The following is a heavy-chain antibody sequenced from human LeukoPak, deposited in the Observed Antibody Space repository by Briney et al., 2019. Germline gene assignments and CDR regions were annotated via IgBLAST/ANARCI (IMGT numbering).Heavy chain of an antibody. CDR2: IWYDGSNK. D-gene: IGHD1-26*01. CDR1: GFTFSSYG. CDR3: ARGCCGSYDRAFDF. J-gene: IGHJ3*01. Sequence: PGRSLRLSCAASGFTFSSYGMHWVRQAPGKGLEWVAVIWYDGSNKYYADSVKGRFTISRDNSKNTLYLQMNSLRAEDTAVYYCARGCCGSYDRAFDFWGQGTMVIVSS. V-gene: IGHV3-33*01.